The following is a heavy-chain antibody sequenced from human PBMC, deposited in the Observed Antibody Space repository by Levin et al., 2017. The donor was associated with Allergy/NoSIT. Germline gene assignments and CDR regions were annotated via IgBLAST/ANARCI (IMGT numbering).Heavy chain of an antibody. D-gene: IGHD2-2*01. CDR1: GNSFVNYW. Sequence: AASVKVSCKGSGNSFVNYWIAWVRQMPGKGPEWMGIISPAISDIRYSPSFQGQVTIPVDRSISTAFLQWTSLKASDSAIYYCASPGEECSSSACFAKPLEIWGQGTLVTVS. CDR3: ASPGEECSSSACFAKPLEI. CDR2: ISPAISDI. J-gene: IGHJ3*02. V-gene: IGHV5-51*01.